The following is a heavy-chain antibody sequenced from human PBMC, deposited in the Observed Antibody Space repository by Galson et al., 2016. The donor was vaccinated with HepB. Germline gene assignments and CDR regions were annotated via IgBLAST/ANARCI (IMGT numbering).Heavy chain of an antibody. CDR2: KKQDGSKK. D-gene: IGHD3-10*01. J-gene: IGHJ4*02. Sequence: SLRLSCAASGFTFSRYWMSWVRQAPGKGLEWVANKKQDGSKKYYVDSVKGRFTTSRDNANNSVSLQMNSLRAEDMAIYYRARDRGGDIIGGFDYCGQGTLVTVAS. V-gene: IGHV3-7*01. CDR3: ARDRGGDIIGGFDY. CDR1: GFTFSRYW.